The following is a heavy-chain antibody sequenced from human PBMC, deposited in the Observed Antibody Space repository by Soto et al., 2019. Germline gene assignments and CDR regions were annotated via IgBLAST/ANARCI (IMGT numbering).Heavy chain of an antibody. Sequence: PGGSLRLCCAASGCNFDDYARHCVRQAPGKGLEWVSGISWNSGSIGYADSVKGRFTISRDNAKNSLYLQMNSLRAEDTALYYCAKGWERIYYYYMDVWGKGTTVTVSS. D-gene: IGHD6-19*01. CDR3: AKGWERIYYYYMDV. CDR2: ISWNSGSI. J-gene: IGHJ6*03. CDR1: GCNFDDYA. V-gene: IGHV3-9*01.